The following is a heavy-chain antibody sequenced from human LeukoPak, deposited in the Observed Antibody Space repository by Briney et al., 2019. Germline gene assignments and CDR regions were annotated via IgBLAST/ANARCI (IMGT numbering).Heavy chain of an antibody. CDR1: GGSLSDYS. CDR3: ARRGLLGSGTLAFGY. Sequence: PSETLSLTCIVSGGSLSDYSWSWFRQSPGKGLEWIGELNHRGRTDYNPSLTSRVTISIDTSKNHFALTLTSLTAADTAVYYCARRGLLGSGTLAFGYWGQGTLVTVSS. CDR2: LNHRGRT. J-gene: IGHJ4*02. V-gene: IGHV4-34*01. D-gene: IGHD3-10*01.